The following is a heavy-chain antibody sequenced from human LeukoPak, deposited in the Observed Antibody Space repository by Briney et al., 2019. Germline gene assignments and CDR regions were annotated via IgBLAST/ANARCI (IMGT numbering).Heavy chain of an antibody. CDR1: GGTFSSYA. J-gene: IGHJ4*02. Sequence: ASVKVSCKASGGTFSSYAISWVRQAPGQGLEWMGGIIPIFGTANYAQKFQGRVTMTRNTSISTAYMELSSLRSEDTAVYYCARGLKPSTYYDFWSGYYDFDYWGQGTLVTVSS. V-gene: IGHV1-69*05. CDR3: ARGLKPSTYYDFWSGYYDFDY. CDR2: IIPIFGTA. D-gene: IGHD3-3*01.